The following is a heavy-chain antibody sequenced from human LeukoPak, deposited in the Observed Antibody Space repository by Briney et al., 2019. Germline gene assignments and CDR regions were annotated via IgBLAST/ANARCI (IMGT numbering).Heavy chain of an antibody. V-gene: IGHV1-18*01. D-gene: IGHD2-15*01. CDR2: ISAYNGNT. J-gene: IGHJ4*02. CDR3: ARDGATEGYYYFDY. CDR1: GYTFTSYG. Sequence: ASVKVSCKASGYTFTSYGISWVRQAPGQGLEWMGWISAYNGNTNYAQKLQGRVTITRDTSASTAYLELSGLRSEDTAVYYCARDGATEGYYYFDYWGQGTLVTVSS.